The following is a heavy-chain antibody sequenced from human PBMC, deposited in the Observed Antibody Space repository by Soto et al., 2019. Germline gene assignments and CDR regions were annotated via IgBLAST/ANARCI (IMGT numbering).Heavy chain of an antibody. Sequence: QVQLVESGGGVVQPGRSLRLSCAASGFTFSPYGRHWFRQAPGKGLEGVAFISYDGHNKYYAESVKGRITTSRYDAANTVILQGNSLRGEDAAVYCAAGQSEDCCHLADYCGVDVWGQGTTVTVSS. CDR2: ISYDGHNK. CDR3: AGQSEDCCHLADYCGVDV. CDR1: GFTFSPYG. J-gene: IGHJ6*02. V-gene: IGHV3-30*03. D-gene: IGHD2-21*02.